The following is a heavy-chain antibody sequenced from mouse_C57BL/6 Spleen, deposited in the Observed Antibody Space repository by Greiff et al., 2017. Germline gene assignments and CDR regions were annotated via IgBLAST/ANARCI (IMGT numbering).Heavy chain of an antibody. CDR2: INPNNGGT. J-gene: IGHJ1*03. V-gene: IGHV1-22*01. D-gene: IGHD1-1*01. CDR1: GYTFTDYN. Sequence: SGPELVKPGASVKMSCKATGYTFTDYNMHWVKQSHGKSLEWIGYINPNNGGTSYNQKFKGKATLTVNKSSSTAYMELRSLTSEDSAVYYCARSSHWYFDVWGTGTTVTVSS. CDR3: ARSSHWYFDV.